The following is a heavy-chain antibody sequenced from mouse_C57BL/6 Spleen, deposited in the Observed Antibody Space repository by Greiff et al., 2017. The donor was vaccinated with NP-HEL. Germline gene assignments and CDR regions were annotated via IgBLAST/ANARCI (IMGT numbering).Heavy chain of an antibody. CDR3: ARGDYGSSFSSPYAMDY. Sequence: EVQGVESGPGMVKPSQSLSLTCTVTGYSITSGYDWHWIRHFPGNKLEWMGYISYSGSTNYNPSLKSRISITHDTSKNHFFLKLNSVTTEDTATYYCARGDYGSSFSSPYAMDYWGQGTSVTVSS. J-gene: IGHJ4*01. CDR1: GYSITSGYD. D-gene: IGHD1-1*01. CDR2: ISYSGST. V-gene: IGHV3-1*01.